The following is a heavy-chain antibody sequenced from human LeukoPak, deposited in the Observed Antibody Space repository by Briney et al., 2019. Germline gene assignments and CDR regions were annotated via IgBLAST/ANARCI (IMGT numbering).Heavy chain of an antibody. V-gene: IGHV1-18*01. CDR1: GYTFTSYD. CDR2: ISAYNGNT. D-gene: IGHD2-2*02. J-gene: IGHJ4*02. CDR3: ARVYMTAPDY. Sequence: ASVKVSCKASGYTFTSYDINWVRQATGQGLEWMGWISAYNGNTNYAQKLQGRVTMTTDTSTSTAYMELRSLRSDDTAVYYCARVYMTAPDYWGQGTLVTVSS.